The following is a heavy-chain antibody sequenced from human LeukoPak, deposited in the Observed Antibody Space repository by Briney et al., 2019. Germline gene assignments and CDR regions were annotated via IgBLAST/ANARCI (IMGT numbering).Heavy chain of an antibody. CDR2: IYYSGST. J-gene: IGHJ6*03. CDR3: ARTTEGGYTYNYFYYYYMDV. D-gene: IGHD5-18*01. Sequence: SETLSLTCTVSGGYISSYSWSWIRQPPGKGLEWIGYIYYSGSTNYNPSLKSRVTISVDTSKNQFSLKLSSVTAADTAVYYCARTTEGGYTYNYFYYYYMDVWGKGTTVTISS. CDR1: GGYISSYS. V-gene: IGHV4-59*01.